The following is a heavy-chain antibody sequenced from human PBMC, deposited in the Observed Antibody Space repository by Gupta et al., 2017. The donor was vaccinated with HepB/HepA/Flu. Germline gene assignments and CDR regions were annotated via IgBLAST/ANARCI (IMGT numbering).Heavy chain of an antibody. D-gene: IGHD5-18*01. Sequence: EVQLVQSGAEVKKPGESLKISCKGSGYSFTSYWIGWVRQMPGKGLEWMGIIYPGDSDTRYSPSFQGQVTISADKSISTAYLQWSSLKASDTAMYYCARRAMAPTAYYYYYMDVWGKGTTVTVSS. CDR3: ARRAMAPTAYYYYYMDV. CDR2: IYPGDSDT. V-gene: IGHV5-51*01. CDR1: GYSFTSYW. J-gene: IGHJ6*03.